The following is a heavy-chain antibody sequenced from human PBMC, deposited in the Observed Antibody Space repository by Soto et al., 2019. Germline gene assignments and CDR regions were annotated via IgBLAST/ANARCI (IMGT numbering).Heavy chain of an antibody. Sequence: PSQTLSLTCVISGDSVSGNRAAWNWIRQSPSRGLEWLGRTYYRSKWYIEYAPSVTGRMTINPDTSKNQFSLQLNSVTPEDTAVYYCATGMLIRGHHYYMDVWGQGTSVT. V-gene: IGHV6-1*01. CDR1: GDSVSGNRAA. CDR2: TYYRSKWYI. J-gene: IGHJ6*03. D-gene: IGHD3-10*01. CDR3: ATGMLIRGHHYYMDV.